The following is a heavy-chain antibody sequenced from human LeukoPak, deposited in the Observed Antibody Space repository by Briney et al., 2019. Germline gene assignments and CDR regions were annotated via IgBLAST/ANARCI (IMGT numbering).Heavy chain of an antibody. D-gene: IGHD6-13*01. Sequence: PSETLSLTCAVYGGSFSGYYWSWIRQPPGKGLEWIGEINHSGSTNYNPSLKSRVTISVDTSKNQFSLKLSSVTAADTAVYYCAGRAQRSSSWYLNWFDPWGQGTLVTASS. CDR1: GGSFSGYY. J-gene: IGHJ5*02. V-gene: IGHV4-34*01. CDR3: AGRAQRSSSWYLNWFDP. CDR2: INHSGST.